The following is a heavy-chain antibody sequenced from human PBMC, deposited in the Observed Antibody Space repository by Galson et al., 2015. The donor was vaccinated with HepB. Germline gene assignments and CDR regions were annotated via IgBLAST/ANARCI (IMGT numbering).Heavy chain of an antibody. J-gene: IGHJ3*02. Sequence: CAISGDSVSSNSAAWNWIRQSPSRGLEWLGRTYYRSKWYNDYAVSVKSRITINSDTSKNQFSLQLNSVTPEDTAVYYCARQLDLHDAFDIWGQGTMVTVSS. D-gene: IGHD5-24*01. CDR1: GDSVSSNSAA. CDR3: ARQLDLHDAFDI. V-gene: IGHV6-1*01. CDR2: TYYRSKWYN.